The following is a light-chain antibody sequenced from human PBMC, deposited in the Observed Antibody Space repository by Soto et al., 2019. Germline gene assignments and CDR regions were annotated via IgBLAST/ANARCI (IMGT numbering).Light chain of an antibody. CDR3: HQYHSYPPS. CDR2: GAS. J-gene: IGKJ1*01. V-gene: IGKV1-16*01. CDR1: QGISKF. Sequence: IQMTQSPTSLSASVGDRVTITCRASQGISKFLAWFQQKPGRAPKSLIYGASTLQSGVPSRFSGSGSDTDFTLTITGLQREDFATYYCHQYHSYPPSFDQGTKVEIK.